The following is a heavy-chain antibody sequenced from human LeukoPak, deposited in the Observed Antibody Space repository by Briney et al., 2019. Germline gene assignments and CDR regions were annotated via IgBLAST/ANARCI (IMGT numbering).Heavy chain of an antibody. CDR1: GASITSTNY. Sequence: SGTLSLTCGVSGASITSTNYWTWVRQPPGKGLEWNGEVNLQGSTNYNPSLMGRVAITVDMSQNHISLQLISVTAADTAVYYCAREGGPYRPIDYSGQGTLVTVSS. CDR2: VNLQGST. J-gene: IGHJ4*02. V-gene: IGHV4-4*02. CDR3: AREGGPYRPIDY.